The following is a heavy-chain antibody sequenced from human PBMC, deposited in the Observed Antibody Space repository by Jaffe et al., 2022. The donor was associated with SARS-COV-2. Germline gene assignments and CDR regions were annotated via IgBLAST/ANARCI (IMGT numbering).Heavy chain of an antibody. CDR2: ISSSSSTI. D-gene: IGHD2-2*01. CDR3: ARDFCSYIGCYDY. CDR1: GFTFSNYG. J-gene: IGHJ4*02. V-gene: IGHV3-48*01. Sequence: EVQLVESGGGLVQPGGSLRLSCAASGFTFSNYGMNWVRQAPGKGLEWISYISSSSSTIYYADSVKGRFTISRDNAKNSLYLQMNSLRAEDTAVYYCARDFCSYIGCYDYWGQGTLVTVSS.